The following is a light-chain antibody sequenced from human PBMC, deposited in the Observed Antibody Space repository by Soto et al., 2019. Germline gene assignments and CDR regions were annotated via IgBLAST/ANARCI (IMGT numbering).Light chain of an antibody. CDR2: EVT. CDR1: GSDIGAYNY. V-gene: IGLV2-14*01. Sequence: QSVLTQSASVSGFPGQSITISCTGTGSDIGAYNYVSWYQHHPGKAPKLLIHEVTNRPSGVSRRFSGSKSGNTASLTISQLRAEDEADYYCNSFTTSSTLLFGGGTKLTVL. CDR3: NSFTTSSTLL. J-gene: IGLJ3*02.